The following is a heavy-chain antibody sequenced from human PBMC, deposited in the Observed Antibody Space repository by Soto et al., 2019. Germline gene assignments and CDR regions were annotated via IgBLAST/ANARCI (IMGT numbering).Heavy chain of an antibody. J-gene: IGHJ4*02. V-gene: IGHV4-59*01. Sequence: QVQLQESGPGLVKPSETLSLTCTVSGDSISSYYWNWIRQPPRRGLEWIWYTYYSGSTHYNPSLKRRPTIPVDTSKNQFSLKLTSVTAADTAVYYCARGRGYSGYDLGYWGQGTLVTVSS. D-gene: IGHD5-12*01. CDR3: ARGRGYSGYDLGY. CDR1: GDSISSYY. CDR2: TYYSGST.